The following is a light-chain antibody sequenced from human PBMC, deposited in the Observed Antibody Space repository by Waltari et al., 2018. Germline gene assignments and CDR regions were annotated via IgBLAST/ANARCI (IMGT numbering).Light chain of an antibody. CDR3: QHYGSASMYT. CDR2: GTS. Sequence: EIVLTQSPGTLSLSPGESATLSCRASQSINSSYLAWYQQKPGQAPRLLIYGTSSRATGIPDRFSGSGSGTDFTLIISRLEPEDFAVYYCQHYGSASMYTFGQGTKLEIK. V-gene: IGKV3-20*01. J-gene: IGKJ2*01. CDR1: QSINSSY.